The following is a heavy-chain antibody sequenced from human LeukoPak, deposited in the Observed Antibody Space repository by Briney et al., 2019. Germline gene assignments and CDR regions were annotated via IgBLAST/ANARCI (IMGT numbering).Heavy chain of an antibody. Sequence: GGSLRLSCAATGSTFNHYGMHWVRQAPGKGLEWVAVIWAVGTHKYYGHYGKGRFTSSRVDSENTIYLQMNSLRPEDTGVYYCAKDAQRGFGYSNSLEKWGQGTPVTLST. V-gene: IGHV3-33*06. CDR3: AKDAQRGFGYSNSLEK. J-gene: IGHJ4*02. CDR1: GSTFNHYG. D-gene: IGHD4-11*01. CDR2: IWAVGTHK.